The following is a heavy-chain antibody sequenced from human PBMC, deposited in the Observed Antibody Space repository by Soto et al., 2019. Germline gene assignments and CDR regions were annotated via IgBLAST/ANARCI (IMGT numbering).Heavy chain of an antibody. CDR3: ARGGLFVQQPSGS. D-gene: IGHD6-13*01. CDR1: GASMISYY. Sequence: SETLSLTCTVAGASMISYYCSWIRQPPGKGLEWLGHIYYSGTTSYNPSLKSRVTISIHTSKQQLSLKLSSVTAADTAVYFCARGGLFVQQPSGSWGRGTLVTVSS. J-gene: IGHJ5*02. V-gene: IGHV4-59*01. CDR2: IYYSGTT.